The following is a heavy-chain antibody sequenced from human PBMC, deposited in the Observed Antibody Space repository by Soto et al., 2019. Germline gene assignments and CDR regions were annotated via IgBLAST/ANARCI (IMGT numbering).Heavy chain of an antibody. CDR1: GDSCTSYW. Sequence: ESLKIWCTGAGDSCTSYWIGWVRQIPGKGLEWMGIVHPGNSGTKYSPSFQGQVTISADKSISTAYLQWSSLKASDTAMYYCARHRAVAGMPDYYYDMDVWGQGTTVTVSS. D-gene: IGHD6-19*01. J-gene: IGHJ6*02. CDR3: ARHRAVAGMPDYYYDMDV. CDR2: VHPGNSGT. V-gene: IGHV5-51*01.